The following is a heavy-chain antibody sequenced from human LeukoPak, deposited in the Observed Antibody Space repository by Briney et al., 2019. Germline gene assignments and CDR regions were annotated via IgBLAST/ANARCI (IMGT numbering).Heavy chain of an antibody. Sequence: PGGSLRLSCAASGFTFSSYSMNWVRQAPGKGLEWVSSISSSSSYIYYVDSVKGRFTISRDNAKNSLYLQMNSLRAEDTAVYYCAIDSSSYTTDFDYWGQGTLVTVSS. CDR3: AIDSSSYTTDFDY. CDR1: GFTFSSYS. CDR2: ISSSSSYI. V-gene: IGHV3-21*01. D-gene: IGHD6-6*01. J-gene: IGHJ4*02.